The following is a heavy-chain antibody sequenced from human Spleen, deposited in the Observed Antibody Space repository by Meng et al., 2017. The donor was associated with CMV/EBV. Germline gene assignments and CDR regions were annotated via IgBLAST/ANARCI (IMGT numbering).Heavy chain of an antibody. Sequence: TVSGGSISSSSYYWGWIRQPPGKGLEWIGSIYYSGSTYYNPSLKSRVTISVDTSKNQFSLKLSSVTAADTAVYYCARRGSSSSLIDYWGQGTLVTVSS. CDR3: ARRGSSSSLIDY. V-gene: IGHV4-39*01. CDR1: GGSISSSSYY. D-gene: IGHD6-6*01. CDR2: IYYSGST. J-gene: IGHJ4*02.